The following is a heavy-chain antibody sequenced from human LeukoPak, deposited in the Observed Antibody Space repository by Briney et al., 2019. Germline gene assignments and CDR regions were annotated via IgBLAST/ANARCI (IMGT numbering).Heavy chain of an antibody. D-gene: IGHD3-22*01. J-gene: IGHJ4*02. Sequence: ASVKVSCKASGYTFTSYDINWVRQATGQALEWMGWMNPNSGNTGYAQKFQGRVTMTRNTSISTAYMELSSLRSEDTAVYYCARGDYYDSSEGYWGQGTLVTVSS. CDR2: MNPNSGNT. CDR1: GYTFTSYD. CDR3: ARGDYYDSSEGY. V-gene: IGHV1-8*01.